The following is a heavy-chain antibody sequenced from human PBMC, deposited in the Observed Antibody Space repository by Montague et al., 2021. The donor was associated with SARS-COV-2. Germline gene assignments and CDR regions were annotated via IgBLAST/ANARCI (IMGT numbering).Heavy chain of an antibody. CDR2: INHSGSA. CDR3: ARLGEGVVPAPILGVGPYYSYFYMDV. Sequence: SETLSLTCGVYGGSFSGYYWNWIRQPPGKGLEWIGEINHSGSAKYNPSLKRRVTISVDTSKKQFSLKLNSVTAADTAVYYCARLGEGVVPAPILGVGPYYSYFYMDVWGKGATVTVSS. J-gene: IGHJ6*03. CDR1: GGSFSGYY. V-gene: IGHV4-34*01. D-gene: IGHD2-2*02.